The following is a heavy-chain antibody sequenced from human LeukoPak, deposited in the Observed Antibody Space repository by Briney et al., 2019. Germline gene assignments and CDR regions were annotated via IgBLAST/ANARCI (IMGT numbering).Heavy chain of an antibody. J-gene: IGHJ4*02. CDR2: IIPILGIA. CDR3: AREYRGYSYVVDY. D-gene: IGHD5-18*01. CDR1: GGTFSSYA. Sequence: GSSVKVSCKASGGTFSSYAISWVRQAPGQGLEWMGRIIPILGIANYAQKFQGRVTITADKSTSTAYMELSSLRSEDTAVYYCAREYRGYSYVVDYWGQGTLVTVSS. V-gene: IGHV1-69*04.